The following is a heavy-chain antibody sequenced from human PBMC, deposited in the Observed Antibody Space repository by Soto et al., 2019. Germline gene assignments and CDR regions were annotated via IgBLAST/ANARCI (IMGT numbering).Heavy chain of an antibody. CDR1: GFTFSDHY. Sequence: EVQLVESGGGLVQPGGSLRLSCAASGFTFSDHYMDWVHQAPGKGLEWVGRVRNKANSYSTQYAASVKGRFTVSRADSENSVFLQMNSLKSDDTAVYYCVRVHLGAPTRYFDYWGQGTLVTVSS. CDR2: VRNKANSYST. V-gene: IGHV3-72*01. CDR3: VRVHLGAPTRYFDY. J-gene: IGHJ4*02.